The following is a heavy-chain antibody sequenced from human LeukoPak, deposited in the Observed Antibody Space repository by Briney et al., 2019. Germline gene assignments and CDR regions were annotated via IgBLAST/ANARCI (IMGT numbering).Heavy chain of an antibody. CDR2: MSGSGGDI. Sequence: GGSLRLSCAASGFTFSIYAMSWVRQAPGKGPEWVSVMSGSGGDIQYAASVKGRFTISRDNSKNTLYLQMNSLRAEDTAVYYCAKSTGGSCYSGSGYWGQGTLVTVSS. CDR3: AKSTGGSCYSGSGY. V-gene: IGHV3-23*01. J-gene: IGHJ4*02. D-gene: IGHD2-15*01. CDR1: GFTFSIYA.